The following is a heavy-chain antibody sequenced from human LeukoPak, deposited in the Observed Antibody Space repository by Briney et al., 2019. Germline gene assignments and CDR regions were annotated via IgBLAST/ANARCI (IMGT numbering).Heavy chain of an antibody. CDR1: GFTFSSYG. V-gene: IGHV3-30*02. Sequence: GGSLRLSCAASGFTFSSYGMHWVRQAPGKGLEWVAFIRYDGSNKYYADSVKGRFTISRDNSKNTLYLQMNILRAEDTAVYYCAKEMVHSGYDWCDYFDYWGQGTLVTVSS. J-gene: IGHJ4*02. CDR3: AKEMVHSGYDWCDYFDY. CDR2: IRYDGSNK. D-gene: IGHD5-12*01.